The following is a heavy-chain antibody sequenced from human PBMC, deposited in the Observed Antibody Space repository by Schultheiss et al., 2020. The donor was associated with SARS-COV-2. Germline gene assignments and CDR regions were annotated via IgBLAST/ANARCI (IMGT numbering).Heavy chain of an antibody. V-gene: IGHV3-23*01. CDR3: ARSYSNYYYGMDV. J-gene: IGHJ6*02. Sequence: GGSLRLSCAASGFTFSSYAMSWVRQAPGKGLEWVSAISGSGGSTYYADSVKGRFTISRDNSKNTLYLQMNSLRAEDTAVYYCARSYSNYYYGMDVWGQGTTVTVSS. CDR2: ISGSGGST. D-gene: IGHD4-11*01. CDR1: GFTFSSYA.